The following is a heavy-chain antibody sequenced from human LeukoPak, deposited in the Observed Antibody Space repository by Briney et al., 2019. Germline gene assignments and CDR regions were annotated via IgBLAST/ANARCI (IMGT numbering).Heavy chain of an antibody. J-gene: IGHJ4*02. CDR1: GFTFSYYG. CDR3: ARGGAARPDS. V-gene: IGHV3-48*01. D-gene: IGHD6-6*01. Sequence: GGSLRLSCAASGFTFSYYGMNWVRQFPGKGLEWVSYISSDRRNINYADSVKGRFTISRDNAKNSLYLQMNGLRAEDTAVYYCARGGAARPDSWGQGTLVTVSS. CDR2: ISSDRRNI.